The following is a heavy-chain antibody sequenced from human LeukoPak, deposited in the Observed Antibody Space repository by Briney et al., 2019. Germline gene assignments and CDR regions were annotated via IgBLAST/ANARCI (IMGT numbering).Heavy chain of an antibody. J-gene: IGHJ4*02. CDR2: ISYDGSNK. CDR1: GFTFSSYA. D-gene: IGHD3-3*01. V-gene: IGHV3-30*04. Sequence: GGSLRLSCAASGFTFSSYAMHWVRQAPGKGLEWVAVISYDGSNKYYADSVKGRSTISRDNSKNTLYLQMNSLRAEDTAVYYCARDFGFLPSDYWGQGTLVTVSS. CDR3: ARDFGFLPSDY.